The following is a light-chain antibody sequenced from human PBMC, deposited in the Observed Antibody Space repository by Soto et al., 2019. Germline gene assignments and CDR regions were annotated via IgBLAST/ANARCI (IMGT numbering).Light chain of an antibody. CDR2: GAS. J-gene: IGKJ4*01. V-gene: IGKV3-20*01. CDR3: QRYSNSPRT. CDR1: QSVSSTY. Sequence: EVVLTQSPGTLSLSPGEGATLSCRASQSVSSTYLAWYQQQPRQAPRLLIYGASSTATGIPDRFSGSRSGTDFTLTISSLEPEDFALYYCQRYSNSPRTFGGGTKVEIK.